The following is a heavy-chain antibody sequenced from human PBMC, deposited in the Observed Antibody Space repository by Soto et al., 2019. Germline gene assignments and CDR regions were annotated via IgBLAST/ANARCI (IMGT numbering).Heavy chain of an antibody. CDR3: ARDYDILTGPDY. J-gene: IGHJ4*02. CDR2: ISGSGGST. CDR1: GFTFSSYA. V-gene: IGHV3-23*01. D-gene: IGHD3-9*01. Sequence: GGSLRLSCAASGFTFSSYAMSWVRQAPGKGLEWVSAISGSGGSTYYADSVKGRFTISRDNSKNTLYLQMNSLRAEDTAVYYCARDYDILTGPDYWGQGTLVTVSS.